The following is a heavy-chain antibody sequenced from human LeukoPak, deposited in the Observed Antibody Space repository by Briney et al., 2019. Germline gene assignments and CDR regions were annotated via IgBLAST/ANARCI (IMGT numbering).Heavy chain of an antibody. Sequence: PSETLSLTCAVYGGSFSGYYWSWIRQPPGKGLEWIGEINHSGSTNYNPSLKSRVTISVDTSKNQFSLKLSSVTAADTAVYYCASEDTAMVPRVGSRYYYGMAVWGQGTTVTVSS. J-gene: IGHJ6*02. D-gene: IGHD5-18*01. CDR3: ASEDTAMVPRVGSRYYYGMAV. V-gene: IGHV4-34*01. CDR2: INHSGST. CDR1: GGSFSGYY.